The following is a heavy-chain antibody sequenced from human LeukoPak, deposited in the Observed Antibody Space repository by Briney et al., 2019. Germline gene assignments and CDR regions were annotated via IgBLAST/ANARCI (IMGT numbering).Heavy chain of an antibody. CDR1: GFTFSSDW. CDR3: ARVSAEWLLSY. V-gene: IGHV3-7*01. CDR2: IKEDGGEK. D-gene: IGHD3-3*01. Sequence: GGSLRLTCAASGFTFSSDWMTWVRQAPGKGLEWVANIKEDGGEKFYLDSMKGRFTISRDNSRNSLYLQMYSLRAEDTAVYYCARVSAEWLLSYWGQGTLVTVSS. J-gene: IGHJ4*02.